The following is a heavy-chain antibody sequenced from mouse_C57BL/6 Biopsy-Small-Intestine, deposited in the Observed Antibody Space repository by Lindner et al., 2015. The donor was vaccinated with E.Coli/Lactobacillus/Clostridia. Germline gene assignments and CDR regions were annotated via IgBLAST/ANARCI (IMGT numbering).Heavy chain of an antibody. CDR2: IYPRSGNT. Sequence: VQLQESGAELARPGASVKLSCKASGYTFTSYGISWVRQRTGQGLEWIGEIYPRSGNTYYNEKFKGKATLTADKSSSTAYMELRSLTSEDSAVYFCARKSTTTVVATDAYWGQGTLVTVSA. V-gene: IGHV1-81*01. CDR1: GYTFTSYG. J-gene: IGHJ3*01. D-gene: IGHD1-1*01. CDR3: ARKSTTTVVATDAY.